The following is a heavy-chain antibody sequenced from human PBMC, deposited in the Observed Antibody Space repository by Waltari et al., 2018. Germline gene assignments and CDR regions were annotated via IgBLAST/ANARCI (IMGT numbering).Heavy chain of an antibody. Sequence: EVQLVQSGAEVKKPGESLRISCKASGYSFTSYWISWVRQVPGKGLEWMGRICPADSYINYSPSFQGHITISADKSIATAYLQWVSLKASDTAMYYCARTWGQWLNFAASDYWGQGSLVTVSS. CDR2: ICPADSYI. D-gene: IGHD6-19*01. CDR1: GYSFTSYW. CDR3: ARTWGQWLNFAASDY. V-gene: IGHV5-10-1*03. J-gene: IGHJ4*02.